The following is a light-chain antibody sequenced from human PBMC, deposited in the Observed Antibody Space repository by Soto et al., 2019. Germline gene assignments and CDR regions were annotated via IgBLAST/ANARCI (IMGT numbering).Light chain of an antibody. CDR1: SSDIGDYNY. Sequence: QSALTQPASVSASPGQSITISCTGTSSDIGDYNYVSWYQQRPGEAPKLILYEVENRPSGISDRFSGSKSGNTASLTISVLRTEDAADYYCSSYTSTVTLVVFGGGTKVTVL. CDR3: SSYTSTVTLVV. CDR2: EVE. J-gene: IGLJ2*01. V-gene: IGLV2-14*03.